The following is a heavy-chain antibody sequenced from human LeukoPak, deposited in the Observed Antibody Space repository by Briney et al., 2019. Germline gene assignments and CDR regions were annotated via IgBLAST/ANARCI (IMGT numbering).Heavy chain of an antibody. V-gene: IGHV3-7*01. CDR3: ARGFELDY. Sequence: PGGSLRLSCAASGFTFSSFWMSWVRQAPGKGLEWVANIKQEGSEKYYVGSVKGRFTISRDDDRNSLYLQMNSLRAEDTAVYFCARGFELDYWGQGTLVTVSS. CDR1: GFTFSSFW. J-gene: IGHJ4*02. CDR2: IKQEGSEK.